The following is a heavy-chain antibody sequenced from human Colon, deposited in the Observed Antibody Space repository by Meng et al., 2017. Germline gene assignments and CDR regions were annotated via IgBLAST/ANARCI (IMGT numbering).Heavy chain of an antibody. Sequence: GGSLRLSCITSGFTFGDDAMSWFRQAPGKGLEWVGLIRSKTYGGTTEYAASAKGRFIISRDDSKSIAYLQMNSLETEDSAVYYCTRDRLTGSYYADYWGQGTLVTVSS. CDR2: IRSKTYGGTT. CDR3: TRDRLTGSYYADY. J-gene: IGHJ4*02. D-gene: IGHD1-26*01. V-gene: IGHV3-49*03. CDR1: GFTFGDDA.